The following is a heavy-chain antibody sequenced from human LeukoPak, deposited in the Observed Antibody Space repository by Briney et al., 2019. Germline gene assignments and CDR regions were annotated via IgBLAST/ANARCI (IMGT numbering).Heavy chain of an antibody. D-gene: IGHD3-3*01. CDR1: GGSISSSSYY. J-gene: IGHJ4*02. CDR2: VYYSGST. V-gene: IGHV4-39*07. Sequence: PSETLSLTCTVSGGSISSSSYYWGWIRQSPGKGLEWIGSVYYSGSTYYNPSLKSRVTISVDTSKNQFSLKLTSVTAADTAVYYCARSTIFGVVTLDYWGQGNLVTVSS. CDR3: ARSTIFGVVTLDY.